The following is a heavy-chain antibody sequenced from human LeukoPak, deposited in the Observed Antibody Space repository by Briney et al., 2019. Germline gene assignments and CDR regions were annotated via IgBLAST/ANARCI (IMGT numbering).Heavy chain of an antibody. CDR2: IWYDGSNK. Sequence: GGSLRLSCAASGFTFSSYGMHWVRQAPGKGLEWVAVIWYDGSNKYYADSVKGRFTISRDNSKNTLYLQMNSLRAKDTAVYYCARAGGYCSSTSCPYYYYYGMDVWGQGTTVTVSS. V-gene: IGHV3-33*01. CDR3: ARAGGYCSSTSCPYYYYYGMDV. CDR1: GFTFSSYG. J-gene: IGHJ6*02. D-gene: IGHD2-2*01.